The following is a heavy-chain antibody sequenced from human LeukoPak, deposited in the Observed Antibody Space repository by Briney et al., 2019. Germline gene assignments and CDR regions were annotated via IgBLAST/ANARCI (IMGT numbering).Heavy chain of an antibody. CDR1: GGSITTYY. V-gene: IGHV4-59*01. J-gene: IGHJ5*02. D-gene: IGHD3-22*01. CDR3: ARGTMMVGP. CDR2: IHYSGTT. Sequence: SETLSLTCTVSGGSITTYYWSWLRQPPGKGLEWIGYIHYSGTTNYNPSLKSRVTISVDTSKNQFSLKLRSVTAADTAVYYCARGTMMVGPWGQGTLVTVSS.